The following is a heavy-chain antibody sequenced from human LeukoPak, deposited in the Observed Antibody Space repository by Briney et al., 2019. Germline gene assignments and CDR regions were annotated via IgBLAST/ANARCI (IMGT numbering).Heavy chain of an antibody. CDR1: GGSISSYY. Sequence: ASETLSLTCTVSGGSISSYYWTWIRQPAGKGLQWIGRITSASTNYNPSLRSRITMSVDTSKNQISLRLSSVTAADAAVYYCAREVPGDSGSYYSGTDAFDIWGQGTMVTVSS. V-gene: IGHV4-4*07. CDR2: ITSAST. J-gene: IGHJ3*02. D-gene: IGHD3-10*01. CDR3: AREVPGDSGSYYSGTDAFDI.